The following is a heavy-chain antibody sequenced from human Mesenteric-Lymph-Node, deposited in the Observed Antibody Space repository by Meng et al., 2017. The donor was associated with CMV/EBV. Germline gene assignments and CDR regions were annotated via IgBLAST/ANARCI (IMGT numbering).Heavy chain of an antibody. J-gene: IGHJ4*02. CDR1: GFSLSSYS. CDR3: AKLIAAAGTRGYFDY. CDR2: ISGSGGST. D-gene: IGHD6-13*01. Sequence: SGFSLSSYSMSWVRQAPGKGLEWVSAISGSGGSTYYADSVKGRFTISRDNSKNTLYLQMNSLRAEDTAVYYCAKLIAAAGTRGYFDYWGQGTLVTVSS. V-gene: IGHV3-23*01.